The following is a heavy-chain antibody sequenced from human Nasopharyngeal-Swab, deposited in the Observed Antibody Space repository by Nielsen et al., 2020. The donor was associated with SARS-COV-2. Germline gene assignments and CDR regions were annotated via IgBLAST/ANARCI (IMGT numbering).Heavy chain of an antibody. J-gene: IGHJ6*02. V-gene: IGHV1-46*01. D-gene: IGHD2-8*02. CDR3: ARDLAVLVVYALYYYGMDV. Sequence: ASVKVSCKASGYIFTSSYMHWVRQAPGQRLEWMGIINPSGGSTSYAQKFQGRVTMTRDPSTSTVYMELSSLRSEDTAVYYCARDLAVLVVYALYYYGMDVWGQGTTVTVSS. CDR2: INPSGGST. CDR1: GYIFTSSY.